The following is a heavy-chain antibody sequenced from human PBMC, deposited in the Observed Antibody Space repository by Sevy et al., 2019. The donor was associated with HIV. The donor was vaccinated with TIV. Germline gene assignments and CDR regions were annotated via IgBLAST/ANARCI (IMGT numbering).Heavy chain of an antibody. CDR1: GFTFSNSW. V-gene: IGHV3-7*01. D-gene: IGHD3-9*01. CDR3: AKDFTGYNGMDV. J-gene: IGHJ6*02. Sequence: GGSLRLSCVASGFTFSNSWMNWVRQAPGKGLEWVANINPGGTEEFYVDSVKGRFTISRDNSKNILYLQMNGLRIEDTAVYYCAKDFTGYNGMDVWGQGTMVTVSS. CDR2: INPGGTEE.